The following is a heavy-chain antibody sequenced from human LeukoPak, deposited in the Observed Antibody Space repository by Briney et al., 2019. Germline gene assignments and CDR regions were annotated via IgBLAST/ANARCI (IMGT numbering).Heavy chain of an antibody. CDR2: IYYSGTT. V-gene: IGHV4-39*01. J-gene: IGHJ6*03. Sequence: SETLSLTCTVSGGSISSSHYYWGWIRQSPGKGLEWIGTIYYSGTTHYNPSLESRVTISEDMSKNQFSLTLRSVTAADTAVYYCARQISDYYYYYIDVWGKGTTVTVSS. CDR3: ARQISDYYYYYIDV. CDR1: GGSISSSHYY. D-gene: IGHD3-3*01.